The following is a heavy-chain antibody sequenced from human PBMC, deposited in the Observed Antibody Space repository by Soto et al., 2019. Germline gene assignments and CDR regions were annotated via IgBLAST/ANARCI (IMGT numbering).Heavy chain of an antibody. CDR3: ARHPERIAQIGWFDP. J-gene: IGHJ5*02. CDR1: GFPVSSNY. D-gene: IGHD6-13*01. V-gene: IGHV3-66*04. Sequence: GGSLRLSCAASGFPVSSNYMSWVRQAPGKGLEWVSVIYSGGSTYYADSVKGRFTISRDNSKNTLYLQMNSLRAEDTAVYYCARHPERIAQIGWFDPWGQGTLVTVSS. CDR2: IYSGGST.